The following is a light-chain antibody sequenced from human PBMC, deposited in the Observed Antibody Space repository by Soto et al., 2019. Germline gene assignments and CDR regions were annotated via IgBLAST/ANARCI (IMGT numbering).Light chain of an antibody. CDR1: QSISSY. CDR3: QQSYSTPYT. J-gene: IGKJ2*01. V-gene: IGKV1-39*01. CDR2: AAS. Sequence: DIQMTQSPSSLSASVGDRVTITCRASQSISSYLNWYQQKPGKAPKLLIYAASSLQSGVTSRFSGSGSGTDFTLTSSSLQPDDFSNYYCQQSYSTPYTFGQGTKLEIK.